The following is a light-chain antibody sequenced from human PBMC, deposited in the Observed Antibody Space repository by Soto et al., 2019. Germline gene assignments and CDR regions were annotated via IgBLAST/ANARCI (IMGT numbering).Light chain of an antibody. CDR2: AVS. J-gene: IGLJ2*01. CDR3: CSYTSLSTVV. V-gene: IGLV2-14*01. CDR1: SSDVGGYNH. Sequence: QSALTQPASVSGSPGQTVTIACTGTSSDVGGYNHVSWYQHSPGKAPKLILFAVSDRPSGVSHRFSGSKSGNTASLTISGLQAEDEADYYCCSYTSLSTVVFGGGTKLTVL.